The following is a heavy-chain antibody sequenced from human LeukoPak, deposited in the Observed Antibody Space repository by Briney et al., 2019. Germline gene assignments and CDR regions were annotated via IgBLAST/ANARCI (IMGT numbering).Heavy chain of an antibody. CDR3: AKESRGSGWYVDPIDY. V-gene: IGHV3-33*06. Sequence: GGXXRLSCAASGFTFSSYGMHWVRQAPGKGVEGVAVIWDDGSKKYYADSVKGRFTISRDNSKNTLYLQMNSLRAEDTAVYYCAKESRGSGWYVDPIDYWGQGTLVTVSS. J-gene: IGHJ4*02. D-gene: IGHD6-19*01. CDR2: IWDDGSKK. CDR1: GFTFSSYG.